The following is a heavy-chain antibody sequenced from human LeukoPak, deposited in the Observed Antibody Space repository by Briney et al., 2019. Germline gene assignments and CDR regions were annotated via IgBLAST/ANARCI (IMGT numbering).Heavy chain of an antibody. Sequence: PSETLSLTCSVSGGSISGYYWSWIRQPPGKGLEWIGYIHYSGSTNSNPSLKSRVTMSVDTSKNQFSLKLSSVTAADTAVYYCARGLRGYSYGPFDYWGQGTLVTVPS. J-gene: IGHJ4*02. D-gene: IGHD5-18*01. CDR3: ARGLRGYSYGPFDY. V-gene: IGHV4-59*01. CDR1: GGSISGYY. CDR2: IHYSGST.